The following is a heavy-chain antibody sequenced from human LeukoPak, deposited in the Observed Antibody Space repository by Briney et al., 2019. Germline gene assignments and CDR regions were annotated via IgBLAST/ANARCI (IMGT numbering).Heavy chain of an antibody. CDR1: GGSISSGDYY. Sequence: PSETLSLTCTVSGGSISSGDYYMSWIRQAPGKGLEWVSYISVSGTTMYYADSVKGRFTLSRDNAKNSLYLQMNSLRAEDTAVYYCARVGRLQYGDYVAFDYWGQGALVTVSS. D-gene: IGHD4-17*01. CDR2: ISVSGTTM. V-gene: IGHV3-11*01. CDR3: ARVGRLQYGDYVAFDY. J-gene: IGHJ4*02.